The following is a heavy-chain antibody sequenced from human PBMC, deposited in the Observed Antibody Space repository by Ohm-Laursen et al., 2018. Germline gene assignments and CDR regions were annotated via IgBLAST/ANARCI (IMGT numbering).Heavy chain of an antibody. J-gene: IGHJ4*02. Sequence: GASVKVSCKTSGYTFTSYDINWVRQATGQGLEWMGWMNPNSGNTGYAQKFQGRVTMTRNTSISTAYMELSSLRPEDTAVYYCARGRGVRIQLWLPYWGQGTLVTVSS. CDR1: GYTFTSYD. CDR3: ARGRGVRIQLWLPY. V-gene: IGHV1-8*01. CDR2: MNPNSGNT. D-gene: IGHD5-18*01.